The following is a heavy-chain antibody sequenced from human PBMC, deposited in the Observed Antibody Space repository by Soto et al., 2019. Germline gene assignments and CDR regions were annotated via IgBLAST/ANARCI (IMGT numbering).Heavy chain of an antibody. V-gene: IGHV4-59*01. D-gene: IGHD3-10*01. CDR3: ARVQEYYYGSGSYWFDP. CDR1: GGSISSYY. Sequence: TLSLTCTVSGGSISSYYWSWIRQPPGKGLEWIGYIYYSGSTNYNPSLKSRVTISVDTSKNQFSLKLSSVTAADTAVYYCARVQEYYYGSGSYWFDPWGQGTLVTVSS. J-gene: IGHJ5*02. CDR2: IYYSGST.